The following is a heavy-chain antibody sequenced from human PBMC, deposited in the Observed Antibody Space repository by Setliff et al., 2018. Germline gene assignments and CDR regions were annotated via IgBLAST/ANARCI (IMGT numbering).Heavy chain of an antibody. Sequence: SVKVSCKASGYTFTGYYMHWVRQAPGQGLEWMGGIVPVFGTRSYAQKFQGRVTFTADDSATTTYMELTSLTSEDTAVYYCARNIGMGQRDYFDYWGQGTVVTVSS. J-gene: IGHJ4*02. D-gene: IGHD5-18*01. CDR2: IVPVFGTR. CDR3: ARNIGMGQRDYFDY. CDR1: GYTFTGYY. V-gene: IGHV1-69*13.